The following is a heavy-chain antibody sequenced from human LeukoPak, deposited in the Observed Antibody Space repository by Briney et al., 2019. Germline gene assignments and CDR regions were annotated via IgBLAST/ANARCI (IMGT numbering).Heavy chain of an antibody. CDR2: INPNSGDT. CDR1: GYTLTDYF. Sequence: GVSVKVSCKTSGYTLTDYFMHWVRQAPGQGLEWMGWINPNSGDTNYAHKFQGRVTMTRDTSISTAYMELSRLRSDDTAVYYCARDWRGSYFPDYWGQGTLVTVSS. CDR3: ARDWRGSYFPDY. J-gene: IGHJ4*02. V-gene: IGHV1-2*02. D-gene: IGHD1-26*01.